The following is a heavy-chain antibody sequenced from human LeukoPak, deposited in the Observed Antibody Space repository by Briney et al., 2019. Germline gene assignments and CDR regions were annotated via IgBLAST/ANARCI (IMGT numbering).Heavy chain of an antibody. CDR2: IGTIDGST. J-gene: IGHJ6*02. CDR3: ATFRWYGMDV. CDR1: GFAFSSYA. Sequence: GGSLRLSCAASGFAFSSYAMSWVRQAPGKGLEWVSAIGTIDGSTYYTDSVKGRFTISRDNSKNTLYLQMNSLRAEDTAVYYCATFRWYGMDVWGQGTTVTVSS. D-gene: IGHD6-13*01. V-gene: IGHV3-23*01.